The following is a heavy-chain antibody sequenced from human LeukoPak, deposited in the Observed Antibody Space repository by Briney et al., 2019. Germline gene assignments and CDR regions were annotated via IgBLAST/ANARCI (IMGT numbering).Heavy chain of an antibody. CDR2: IHPSGIT. CDR1: DGSSGYY. V-gene: IGHV4-34*01. J-gene: IGHJ4*02. CDR3: SRGRDQSKTGDH. Sequence: SETLSLTCAVYDGSSGYYWSSIRQPPGKGLEWIGEIHPSGITSFNPSLKSRASISADTSKNQFSLKLTSVTAADTALYYCSRGRDQSKTGDHWGQGTLVTVSS. D-gene: IGHD2-2*01.